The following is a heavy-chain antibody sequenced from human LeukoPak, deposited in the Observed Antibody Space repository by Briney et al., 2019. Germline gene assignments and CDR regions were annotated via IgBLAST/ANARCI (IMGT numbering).Heavy chain of an antibody. CDR3: ARGPYGDSSDY. CDR2: MNPNSGNT. J-gene: IGHJ4*02. Sequence: ASVKVSCKASGYTFTGYYMHWVRQATGQGLEWMGWMNPNSGNTGYAQKFQGRVTMTRNTSISTAYMELSSLRSEDTAVYYCARGPYGDSSDYWGQGTLVTVSS. V-gene: IGHV1-8*02. CDR1: GYTFTGYY. D-gene: IGHD4-17*01.